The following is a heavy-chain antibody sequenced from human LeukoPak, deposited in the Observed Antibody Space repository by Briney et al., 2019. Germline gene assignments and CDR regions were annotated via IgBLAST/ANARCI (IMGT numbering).Heavy chain of an antibody. D-gene: IGHD2-2*01. CDR3: AKGYRACSSTSCPRNGAFDI. CDR2: ISGSGGST. CDR1: GFTFSSYA. Sequence: GGSLRHSCAASGFTFSSYAMSWVRQAPGKGLEWVSAISGSGGSTYYADSVKGRFTISRDNSKNTLYLQMNSLRAEDTAVYYCAKGYRACSSTSCPRNGAFDIWGQGTMVTVSS. V-gene: IGHV3-23*01. J-gene: IGHJ3*02.